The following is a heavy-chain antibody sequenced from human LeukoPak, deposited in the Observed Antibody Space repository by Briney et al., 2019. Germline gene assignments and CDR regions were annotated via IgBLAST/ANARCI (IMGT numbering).Heavy chain of an antibody. CDR2: INPNSGGT. J-gene: IGHJ4*02. Sequence: ASVKVSCKASGYTFTGYYMHWVRQAPGQGLEWMGWINPNSGGTNYAQKFQGRVTMTRDASISTAYMELSRLRSDDTAAYYCASAEKYYYDSSGYYSWWGQGTLVTVSS. CDR1: GYTFTGYY. D-gene: IGHD3-22*01. V-gene: IGHV1-2*02. CDR3: ASAEKYYYDSSGYYSW.